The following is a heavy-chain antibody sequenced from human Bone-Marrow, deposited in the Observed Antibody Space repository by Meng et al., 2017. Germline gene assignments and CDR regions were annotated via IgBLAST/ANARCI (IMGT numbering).Heavy chain of an antibody. Sequence: ETLSLTCAASGFTFSNAWMSWVRQAPGKGLEWVGRIKSKTDGGTTDYAAPVKGRFTISRDDSKNTLYLQMNSLKTEDTAVYYCTTDATVVTHYWYFDLWGRGTLVTVSS. CDR2: IKSKTDGGTT. CDR1: GFTFSNAW. CDR3: TTDATVVTHYWYFDL. V-gene: IGHV3-15*01. J-gene: IGHJ2*01. D-gene: IGHD4-23*01.